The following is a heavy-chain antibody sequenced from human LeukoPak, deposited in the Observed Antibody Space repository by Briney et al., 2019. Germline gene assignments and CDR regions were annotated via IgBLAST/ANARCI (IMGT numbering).Heavy chain of an antibody. CDR3: ATFSPAIDSGWFDP. D-gene: IGHD2-15*01. CDR2: IYYSGST. Sequence: SETLSLTCTVSGGSVSSGSYYWSWIRQHPGKGLEWIGYIYYSGSTYYNPSLKSRVTISVDTSKNQFSLKLSSVTAADTAVYYCATFSPAIDSGWFDPWGQGTLVTVSS. CDR1: GGSVSSGSYY. V-gene: IGHV4-31*03. J-gene: IGHJ5*02.